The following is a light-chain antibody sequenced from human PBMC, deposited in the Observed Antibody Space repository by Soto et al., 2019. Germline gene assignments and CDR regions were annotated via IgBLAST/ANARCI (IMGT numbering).Light chain of an antibody. V-gene: IGLV1-44*01. CDR2: RNN. J-gene: IGLJ2*01. CDR3: AAWDDSLNGVV. CDR1: SSNIGSDS. Sequence: QSVLTQPPSASGTPGQRVTISCSGSSSNIGSDSVNWYQQLPGTAPKLLIYRNNQRPSGVPDRLSGSKSGTSASLAISGLQSEDEADYYCAAWDDSLNGVVFGGGTQLNRP.